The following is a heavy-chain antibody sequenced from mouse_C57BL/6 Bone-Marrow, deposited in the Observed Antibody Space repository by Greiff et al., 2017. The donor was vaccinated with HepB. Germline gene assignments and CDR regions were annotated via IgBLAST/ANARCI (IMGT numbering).Heavy chain of an antibody. CDR1: GYTFTDYY. J-gene: IGHJ4*01. CDR2: IYPGSGNT. CDR3: ARGPLSAMDY. Sequence: QVQLKESGAELVRPGASVKLSCKASGYTFTDYYINWVKQRPGQGLEWIARIYPGSGNTYYNEKFKGKATLTAEKSSSTAYMQLSSLTSEDSAVYFCARGPLSAMDYWGQGTSVTVSS. V-gene: IGHV1-76*01.